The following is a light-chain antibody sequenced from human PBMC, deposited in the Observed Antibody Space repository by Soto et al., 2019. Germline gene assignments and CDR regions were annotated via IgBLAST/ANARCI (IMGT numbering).Light chain of an antibody. CDR1: SSDVGGYNS. V-gene: IGLV2-14*01. J-gene: IGLJ1*01. CDR3: SSYTTSSTLLDV. Sequence: QSALTQPASVSGSPGQSITISCTGTSSDVGGYNSVSWYQQHPGKAPKLMIYEVSNRPSGVSNRFSGSKSGNTASLTSSGLQAEYEADYDCSSYTTSSTLLDVFGTGTKLTVL. CDR2: EVS.